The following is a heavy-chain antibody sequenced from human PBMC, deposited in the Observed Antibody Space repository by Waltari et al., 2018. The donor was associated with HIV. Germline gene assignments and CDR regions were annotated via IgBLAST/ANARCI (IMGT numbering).Heavy chain of an antibody. CDR2: ISISGSNT. CDR1: GFTFSSNA. CDR3: AKGDGYNYYSDF. J-gene: IGHJ4*02. D-gene: IGHD5-12*01. V-gene: IGHV3-23*01. Sequence: EVQLLESGGGLVQPGGSLRVSCAASGFTFSSNAMSWVRQAPGKGLEWVSGISISGSNTYYADSVQGRFTISRDDSKNTLYLQMNSLRAEDTAVYYCAKGDGYNYYSDFWGQGTLVTVSS.